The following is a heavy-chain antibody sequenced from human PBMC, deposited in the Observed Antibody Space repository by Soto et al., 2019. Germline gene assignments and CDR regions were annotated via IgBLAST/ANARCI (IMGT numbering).Heavy chain of an antibody. CDR2: IYHSGST. D-gene: IGHD4-17*01. Sequence: SETLSLTCAVSGGSISSGGYSWSWIRQPPGKGLEWIGYIYHSGSTYYNPSLKSRVTISVDRSKNQFSLKLSSVTAADTAVYNCARERAVTSNGYGMDVWGQGTTVTSP. V-gene: IGHV4-30-2*01. CDR1: GGSISSGGYS. CDR3: ARERAVTSNGYGMDV. J-gene: IGHJ6*02.